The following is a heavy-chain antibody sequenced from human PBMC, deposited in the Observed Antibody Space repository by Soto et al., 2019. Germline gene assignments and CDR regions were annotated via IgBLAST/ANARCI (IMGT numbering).Heavy chain of an antibody. J-gene: IGHJ4*02. CDR3: ARGGVDYYDSSGYYFSPYYFDY. D-gene: IGHD3-22*01. Sequence: GESLKISCKGSGYSFTSYWIGWVRQMPGKGLEWMGIIYPGDSDTRYSPSFQGQVTISADKSISTAYLQWSSLKASDTAVYYCARGGVDYYDSSGYYFSPYYFDYWGQGTLVTVSS. V-gene: IGHV5-51*01. CDR2: IYPGDSDT. CDR1: GYSFTSYW.